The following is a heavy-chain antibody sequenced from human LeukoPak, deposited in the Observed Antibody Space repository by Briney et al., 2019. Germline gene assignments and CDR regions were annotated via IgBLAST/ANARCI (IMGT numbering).Heavy chain of an antibody. CDR2: IYHRGST. Sequence: PSQTLSLTCTVSGGSISSGGYYWSWIRQPPGKGLEWIGYIYHRGSTYYNPSLKSRVTISVDRSKNQFSLKLSSVTAADTAVYYCARGRLEWFVRAFDIWGQGTMVTVSS. V-gene: IGHV4-30-2*01. J-gene: IGHJ3*02. CDR3: ARGRLEWFVRAFDI. D-gene: IGHD3-3*01. CDR1: GGSISSGGYY.